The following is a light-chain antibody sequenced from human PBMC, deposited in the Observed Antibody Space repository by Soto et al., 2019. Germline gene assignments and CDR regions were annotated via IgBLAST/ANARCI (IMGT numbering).Light chain of an antibody. Sequence: DIPMTQSPSTLSASVGDRVTITCRASQSISSWLAWYQQKPGKAPKLLIYKASSLESGVPSRFSGSVSGTEFTLTISSLQPDDFATYYCQQYNSYWTFGQGTKVEIK. V-gene: IGKV1-5*03. CDR1: QSISSW. CDR3: QQYNSYWT. CDR2: KAS. J-gene: IGKJ1*01.